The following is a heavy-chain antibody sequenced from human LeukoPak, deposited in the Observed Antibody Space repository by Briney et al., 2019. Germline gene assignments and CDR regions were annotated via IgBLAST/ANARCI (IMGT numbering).Heavy chain of an antibody. CDR3: AKDQGVLRYFDLGY. V-gene: IGHV3-74*01. CDR2: INTDGSST. Sequence: PGGSLRLSCAASGFTFSGYWMHWVRQAPGKGLVWVSRINTDGSSTSYADSVKGRFTISRDNAKNTLYLQMNSLRAEDTAVYYCAKDQGVLRYFDLGYWGQGTLVTVSS. CDR1: GFTFSGYW. D-gene: IGHD3-9*01. J-gene: IGHJ4*02.